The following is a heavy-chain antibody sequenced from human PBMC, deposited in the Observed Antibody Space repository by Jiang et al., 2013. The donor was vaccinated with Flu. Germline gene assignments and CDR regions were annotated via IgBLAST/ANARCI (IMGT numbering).Heavy chain of an antibody. J-gene: IGHJ6*02. Sequence: QLLESGGGLVQPGGSLRLSCAASGFTFSSYAMSWVRQAPGKGLEWVSAISGSGDYTYYADSVKGRFTISRDNSKNTLYVQMNSLRAEDTAVYYCAKDHLMNYYYGMDVWGQGTTVTVSS. CDR2: ISGSGDYT. CDR3: AKDHLMNYYYGMDV. CDR1: GFTFSSYA. V-gene: IGHV3-23*01.